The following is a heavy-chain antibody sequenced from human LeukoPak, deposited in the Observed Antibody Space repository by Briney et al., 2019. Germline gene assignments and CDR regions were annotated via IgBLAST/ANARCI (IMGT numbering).Heavy chain of an antibody. Sequence: GGSLRLSRAASGFTFSSYAMSWVRQAPGKGLEWVSAISGSGGSTYYADSVKGRFTISRDNSKNTLYLQMNSLRAEDTAVYYCAKATYYDFWSGYYSFDYWGQGTLVTVSS. D-gene: IGHD3-3*01. CDR1: GFTFSSYA. J-gene: IGHJ4*02. CDR2: ISGSGGST. V-gene: IGHV3-23*01. CDR3: AKATYYDFWSGYYSFDY.